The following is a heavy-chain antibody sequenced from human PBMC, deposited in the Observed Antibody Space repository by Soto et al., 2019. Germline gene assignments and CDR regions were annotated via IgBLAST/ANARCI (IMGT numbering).Heavy chain of an antibody. CDR2: INHSGST. CDR1: GGSFSGYY. J-gene: IGHJ6*02. CDR3: AREPELPYYYGSGSYYKRYYYYGMDV. Sequence: SETLSLTCAVYGGSFSGYYWSWIRQPPGKGLEWIGEINHSGSTNYNPSLKSRVTISVDTSKNQFSLKLSSVTAADTAVYYCAREPELPYYYGSGSYYKRYYYYGMDVWGQGTTVTVSS. D-gene: IGHD3-10*01. V-gene: IGHV4-34*01.